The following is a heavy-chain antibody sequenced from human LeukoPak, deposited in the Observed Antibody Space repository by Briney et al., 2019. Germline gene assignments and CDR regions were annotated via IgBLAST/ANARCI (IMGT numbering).Heavy chain of an antibody. Sequence: GGSLRLSCAASGFTFSSYAMHWVRQVPGKGLEWVAVISFDGSNKYYADSVKGRFTISRDISKNTLYLQMSSLRAEDTAVYHCARAGTMIRGGPDSFDIWGQGTMVTVSS. D-gene: IGHD3-10*01. CDR1: GFTFSSYA. V-gene: IGHV3-30*04. CDR2: ISFDGSNK. CDR3: ARAGTMIRGGPDSFDI. J-gene: IGHJ3*02.